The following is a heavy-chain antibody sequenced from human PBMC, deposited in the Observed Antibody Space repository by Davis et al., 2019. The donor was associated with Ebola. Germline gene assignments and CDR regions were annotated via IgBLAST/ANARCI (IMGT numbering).Heavy chain of an antibody. CDR1: GFSFSNSG. CDR2: ISGGSSKI. CDR3: ARDSPDY. V-gene: IGHV3-48*02. J-gene: IGHJ4*02. Sequence: PGGSLRLSCAASGFSFSNSGMNWVRQAPGKGLEWVSYISGGSSKIYYADSVKGRFTISRDNAQNSLFLQMNSLRDEDTAVYYCARDSPDYWGQGTLVTVSS.